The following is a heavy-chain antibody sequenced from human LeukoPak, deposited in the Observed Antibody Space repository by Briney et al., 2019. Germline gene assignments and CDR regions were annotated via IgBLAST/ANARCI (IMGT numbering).Heavy chain of an antibody. Sequence: GGSLRLSCAASGFTFSQYWIHWVRQAPGKGLEWVANIKQDGSVKHYVGSAQGRFTISRDNAKNSLYLQMNSLGADDTAVYYRAGDISSSGGLEYWGQGTLVTVSS. CDR1: GFTFSQYW. V-gene: IGHV3-7*04. CDR2: IKQDGSVK. J-gene: IGHJ4*02. CDR3: AGDISSSGGLEY. D-gene: IGHD6-6*01.